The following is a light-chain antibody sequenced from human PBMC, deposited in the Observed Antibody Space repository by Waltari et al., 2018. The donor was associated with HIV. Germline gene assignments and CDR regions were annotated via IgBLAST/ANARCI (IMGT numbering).Light chain of an antibody. CDR2: DVR. CDR1: SSDVGAYNY. V-gene: IGLV2-11*01. Sequence: QSALTQPRSVSGSPGQSVTISCTGTSSDVGAYNYVSWYQQHPGKAPKIMIYDVRKRPSGVPDRFSASKSGNTASLTVSGLQAEDEADYYCCSYAGSYTLVFGGGTKLTVL. CDR3: CSYAGSYTLV. J-gene: IGLJ3*02.